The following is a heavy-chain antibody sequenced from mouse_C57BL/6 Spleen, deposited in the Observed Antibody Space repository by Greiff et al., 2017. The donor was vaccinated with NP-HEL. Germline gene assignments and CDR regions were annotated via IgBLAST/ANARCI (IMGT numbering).Heavy chain of an antibody. V-gene: IGHV1-82*01. Sequence: VQLQQSGPELVKPGASVKISCKASGYAFSSSWMNWVKQRPGKGLEWIGRIYPGDGDTNYNGKFKGKATLTADKSSSTAYMQLSSLTSEDSAVYFCARYDTTWDYWGQGTTLTVSS. CDR1: GYAFSSSW. D-gene: IGHD1-1*01. J-gene: IGHJ2*01. CDR3: ARYDTTWDY. CDR2: IYPGDGDT.